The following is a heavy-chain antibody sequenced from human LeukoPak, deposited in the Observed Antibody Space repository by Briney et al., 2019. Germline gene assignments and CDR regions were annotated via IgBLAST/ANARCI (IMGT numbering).Heavy chain of an antibody. Sequence: ETLSLTCAVYGGSFSGYYWSWVRQAPGKGLEWVSYISSGSSTIYYADSVKGRFTISRDNAKNSLYLQMNSLRDEDTAVYYCARLTTVTTNWFDPWGQGTLVTVSS. J-gene: IGHJ5*02. CDR2: ISSGSSTI. V-gene: IGHV3-48*02. CDR3: ARLTTVTTNWFDP. D-gene: IGHD4-17*01. CDR1: GGSFSGYY.